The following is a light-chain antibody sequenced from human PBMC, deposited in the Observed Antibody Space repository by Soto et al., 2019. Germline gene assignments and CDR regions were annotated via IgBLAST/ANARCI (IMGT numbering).Light chain of an antibody. CDR2: GAS. J-gene: IGKJ1*01. CDR3: QESFFTLGT. CDR1: QSVSNNY. V-gene: IGKV3-20*01. Sequence: IVLTQSPCTLSLSPGERATLSCRASQSVSNNYLAWYQQKPGQAPRLLIYGASNRATGIPDRFSGSGSGTDFTLTINNLQREDFATYYCQESFFTLGTFGRGTKVDIK.